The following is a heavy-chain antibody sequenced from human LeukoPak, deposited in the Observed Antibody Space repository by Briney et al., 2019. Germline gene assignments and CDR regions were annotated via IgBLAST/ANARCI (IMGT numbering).Heavy chain of an antibody. V-gene: IGHV3-30*02. J-gene: IGHJ5*02. CDR1: GFTFSSYG. D-gene: IGHD6-25*01. Sequence: GGSLRLSCAASGFTFSSYGMHWVRQAPGKGLEWVAFIRYDGSNKFQVDSVKGRFIISRDNSKNILYLQMNSLRAEDTAVYYCAKDRGIAADNWFDPWGQGTLVTVSS. CDR3: AKDRGIAADNWFDP. CDR2: IRYDGSNK.